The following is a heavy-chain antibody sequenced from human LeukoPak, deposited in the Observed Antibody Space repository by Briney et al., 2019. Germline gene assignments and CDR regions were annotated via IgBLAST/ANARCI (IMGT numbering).Heavy chain of an antibody. Sequence: PGGSLRLSCAASGFTFSRYSVNWVRQAPGKGLEWVSCITGSSDYIFYADSVRSRFTISRDNAKNSLYLQMNSLRAEDTAVYYCAKFKGHYGDSEYYFDYWGQGTLVTVSS. CDR1: GFTFSRYS. J-gene: IGHJ4*02. V-gene: IGHV3-21*01. CDR3: AKFKGHYGDSEYYFDY. CDR2: ITGSSDYI. D-gene: IGHD3-10*01.